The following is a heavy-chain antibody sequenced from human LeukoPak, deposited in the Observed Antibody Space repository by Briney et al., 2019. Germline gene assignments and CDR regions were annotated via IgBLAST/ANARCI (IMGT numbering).Heavy chain of an antibody. Sequence: ASVSVSCKASGYTFTGYFMHWVRQAPGQGLDWMGWINPNTGGTKYAQKFQGRVTMTRDTSIGTAYMELSTVTSDDTAVYFCGGVHATGYFPLALGYWGQGTLVTVPP. D-gene: IGHD3-9*01. CDR3: GGVHATGYFPLALGY. CDR2: INPNTGGT. J-gene: IGHJ4*02. V-gene: IGHV1-2*02. CDR1: GYTFTGYF.